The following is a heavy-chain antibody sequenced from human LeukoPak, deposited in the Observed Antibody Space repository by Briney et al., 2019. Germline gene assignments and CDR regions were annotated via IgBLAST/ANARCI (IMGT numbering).Heavy chain of an antibody. J-gene: IGHJ4*02. Sequence: GGSLRLSCATSGFTFSSYGMHWVRQAPGKGLEWVAVISYDGSNKYYADSVKGRFTISRDNSKNTLYLQMNSLRAEDTAVYYCAKDLSGNFDFWGQGTLVTVSP. CDR1: GFTFSSYG. CDR2: ISYDGSNK. D-gene: IGHD1-26*01. CDR3: AKDLSGNFDF. V-gene: IGHV3-30*18.